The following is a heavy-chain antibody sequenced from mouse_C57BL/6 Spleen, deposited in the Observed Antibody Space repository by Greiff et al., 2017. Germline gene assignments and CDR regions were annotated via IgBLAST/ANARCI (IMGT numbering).Heavy chain of an antibody. Sequence: EVQLVESGGGLVKPGGSLKLSCAASGFTFSSYTMSWVRQTPEKRLEWVATISGGGGNTYYPDSVKGRFNISRDKAKNALYLQMSSLRSEDTALYYCARQRGYDGWAFFDYWGQGTTLTVSS. V-gene: IGHV5-9*01. D-gene: IGHD2-2*01. CDR2: ISGGGGNT. J-gene: IGHJ2*01. CDR3: ARQRGYDGWAFFDY. CDR1: GFTFSSYT.